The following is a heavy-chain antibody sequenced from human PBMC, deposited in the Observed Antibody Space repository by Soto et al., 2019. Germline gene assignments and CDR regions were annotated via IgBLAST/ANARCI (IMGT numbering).Heavy chain of an antibody. Sequence: QITLNESGPTPVKPRQTLTLTCTFSGFSLTTSGVGVGWIRQSPGKAPEWLALIYWDDDKSYSPSLKSRLTITMYSSKNQVVLTTASLASADPDTYYCSRRVLRTFFGLVTTTAIYFDFWGQGAPVAVSS. D-gene: IGHD3-3*01. CDR1: GFSLTTSGVG. CDR2: IYWDDDK. V-gene: IGHV2-5*02. CDR3: SRRVLRTFFGLVTTTAIYFDF. J-gene: IGHJ4*02.